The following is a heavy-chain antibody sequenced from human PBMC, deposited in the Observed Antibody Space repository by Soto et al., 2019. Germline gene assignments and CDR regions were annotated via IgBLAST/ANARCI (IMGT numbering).Heavy chain of an antibody. V-gene: IGHV3-30*18. D-gene: IGHD1-7*01. CDR3: AKGDTGTTPWYYGMDV. J-gene: IGHJ6*02. CDR1: GFTFSSYG. CDR2: ISYDGSNK. Sequence: GGSLRLSCAASGFTFSSYGMHWVRQAPGKGLEWVAVISYDGSNKYYADSVKGRFTISRDNSKNTLYLQMNSLRAEDTAVYYCAKGDTGTTPWYYGMDVWGQGTTVTVSS.